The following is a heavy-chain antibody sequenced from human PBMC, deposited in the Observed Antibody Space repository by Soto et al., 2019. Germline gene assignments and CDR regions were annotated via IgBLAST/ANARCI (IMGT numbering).Heavy chain of an antibody. CDR2: ISAYNGNT. Sequence: QVPLVQSGAEVKKPGASVKVSCKASGYTFTSYGISWVRQAPGQGLEWMGWISAYNGNTNYAQKLQGRVTMTTDTPTSTAYMGLSSLRSDDTAVYYCAGGHSSTLRSYWYFDLWGRGTLVTVSS. D-gene: IGHD6-13*01. V-gene: IGHV1-18*01. CDR1: GYTFTSYG. CDR3: AGGHSSTLRSYWYFDL. J-gene: IGHJ2*01.